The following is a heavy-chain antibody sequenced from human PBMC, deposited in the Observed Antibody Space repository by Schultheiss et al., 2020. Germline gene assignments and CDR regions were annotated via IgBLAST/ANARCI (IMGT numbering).Heavy chain of an antibody. CDR1: GGSFSGYY. CDR3: ARGTGYVSGSPLGY. J-gene: IGHJ4*02. D-gene: IGHD3-10*01. V-gene: IGHV4-34*01. CDR2: IYYSGST. Sequence: SETLSLTCAVYGGSFSGYYWGWIRQHPGKGLEWIGYIYYSGSTYYNPSLKSRVTISVDTSKNQFSLILSSVTAADTAVYYCARGTGYVSGSPLGYWGQGTLVTVSS.